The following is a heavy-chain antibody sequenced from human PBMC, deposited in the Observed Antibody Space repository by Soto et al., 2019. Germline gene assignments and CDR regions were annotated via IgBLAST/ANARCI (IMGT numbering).Heavy chain of an antibody. Sequence: PSETLSLTCTVSGGSISSGGYYWSWIRQHPGKGLEWIGYIYYSGSTNYNPSLKSRVTISVDTSKNQFSLKLSSVTAADTAVYYCARGLLKEAARPLDYWGQGTLVTVSS. D-gene: IGHD6-6*01. CDR3: ARGLLKEAARPLDY. J-gene: IGHJ4*02. V-gene: IGHV4-31*03. CDR1: GGSISSGGYY. CDR2: IYYSGST.